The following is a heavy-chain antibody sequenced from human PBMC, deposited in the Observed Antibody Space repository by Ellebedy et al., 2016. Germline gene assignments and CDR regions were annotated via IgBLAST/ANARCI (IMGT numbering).Heavy chain of an antibody. CDR1: GGSLINGGAY. V-gene: IGHV4-61*03. CDR3: ARGLYFDSSGYYYWFDP. J-gene: IGHJ5*01. D-gene: IGHD3-22*01. Sequence: GSLRLXCTVSGGSLINGGAYWTWIRQPPGRGLEWIGYVYHTGSTKLNPSLKSRVTMSVDTSKNHFSLKLNSVNAADTAVYYCARGLYFDSSGYYYWFDPWGQGTLVTVSS. CDR2: VYHTGST.